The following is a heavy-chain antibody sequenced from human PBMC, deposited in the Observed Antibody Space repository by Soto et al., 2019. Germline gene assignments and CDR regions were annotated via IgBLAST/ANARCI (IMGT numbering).Heavy chain of an antibody. D-gene: IGHD4-17*01. CDR1: GFTFSSYA. V-gene: IGHV3-23*01. Sequence: GGSLRLSCAASGFTFSSYAMSWVRQAPGKGLEWVSAISGSGGSTYYADSVRGRFTISRDNSKNTLYLQMNSLRAEDTAVYYCAEDSGPRLPQKEGIWGQGTMVTVSS. CDR3: AEDSGPRLPQKEGI. CDR2: ISGSGGST. J-gene: IGHJ3*02.